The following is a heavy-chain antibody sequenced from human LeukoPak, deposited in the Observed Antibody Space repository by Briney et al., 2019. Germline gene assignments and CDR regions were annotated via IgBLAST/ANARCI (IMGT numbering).Heavy chain of an antibody. Sequence: SETLSLTCTVSGGSISSYYWSWIRQPPGKGLEWIGYIYYSGSTNYNPSLKSRVTISVDTSKNQFSLKLTSVTAADTAVYYCARHDYGDYNSFDYWGQGTLVTVSS. CDR1: GGSISSYY. V-gene: IGHV4-59*08. CDR2: IYYSGST. J-gene: IGHJ4*02. D-gene: IGHD4-17*01. CDR3: ARHDYGDYNSFDY.